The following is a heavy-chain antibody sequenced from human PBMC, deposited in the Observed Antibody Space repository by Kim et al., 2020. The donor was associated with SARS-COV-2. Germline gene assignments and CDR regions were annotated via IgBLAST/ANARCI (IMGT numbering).Heavy chain of an antibody. Sequence: SQTLSLTCAISGDSVSSNSAAWSWFRQSPSSGLEWLGRTYYRSKWYNDYATFVRSRITITSDTSKNQFSLQLSSVTPEDTAVYCCAREATGGLDYFDYWGQGTLVTVSS. J-gene: IGHJ4*02. CDR3: AREATGGLDYFDY. V-gene: IGHV6-1*01. CDR2: TYYRSKWYN. CDR1: GDSVSSNSAA. D-gene: IGHD1-26*01.